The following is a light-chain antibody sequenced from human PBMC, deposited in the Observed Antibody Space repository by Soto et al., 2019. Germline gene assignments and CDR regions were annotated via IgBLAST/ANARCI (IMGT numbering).Light chain of an antibody. Sequence: DIQLTQSPSFLSASVGDRVTITCRASQAISSYLAWYQQKPGKAPKLLIYAASTLQSGVPSRFSGSGSGTEFPRTVGSLQSEDFAAYYCQQLDSYPHTFGQGTKLEIK. CDR1: QAISSY. V-gene: IGKV1-9*01. CDR2: AAS. J-gene: IGKJ2*01. CDR3: QQLDSYPHT.